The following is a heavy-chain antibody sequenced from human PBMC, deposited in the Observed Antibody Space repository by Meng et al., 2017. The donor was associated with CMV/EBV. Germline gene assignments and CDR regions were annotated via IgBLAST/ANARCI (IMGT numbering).Heavy chain of an antibody. Sequence: GESLKISCAASGFTFSSYAMSWVRQAPGKGLEWVSAISGSGGSTYYADSVKGRFTISRDNSKNTLYLQMNSLRAEDTAAYYCAKDLGSYCSGGSCYNVFDYWGQGTLVTVSS. CDR3: AKDLGSYCSGGSCYNVFDY. D-gene: IGHD2-15*01. CDR1: GFTFSSYA. V-gene: IGHV3-23*01. CDR2: ISGSGGST. J-gene: IGHJ4*02.